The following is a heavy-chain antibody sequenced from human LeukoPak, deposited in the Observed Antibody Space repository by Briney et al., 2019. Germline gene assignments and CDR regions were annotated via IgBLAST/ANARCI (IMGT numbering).Heavy chain of an antibody. V-gene: IGHV1-69*05. CDR3: ARGLQYQLLKALGHYYMDV. Sequence: SVTVSCMASGGTFSSHAIAWVRQAPGQGPEWMGGIIPIYGTANYAQKFQGRVTITTDESTSTAYLELSSLASDDTAVYYCARGLQYQLLKALGHYYMDVWGEGTTVTVSS. J-gene: IGHJ6*03. CDR1: GGTFSSHA. D-gene: IGHD2-2*01. CDR2: IIPIYGTA.